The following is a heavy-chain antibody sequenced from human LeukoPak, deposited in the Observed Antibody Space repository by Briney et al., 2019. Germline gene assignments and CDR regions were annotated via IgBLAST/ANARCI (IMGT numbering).Heavy chain of an antibody. Sequence: SETLSLTCAVYGGSFSGYYWSWIRQPPGKGLEWIGEINHSGSTNYNPSLKSRVTISVDTSKNQFSLKLSSVTAADTAVCYCARAGGSYRRPGYYGMDVWGQGTTVTVSS. J-gene: IGHJ6*02. V-gene: IGHV4-34*01. CDR3: ARAGGSYRRPGYYGMDV. CDR1: GGSFSGYY. CDR2: INHSGST. D-gene: IGHD1-26*01.